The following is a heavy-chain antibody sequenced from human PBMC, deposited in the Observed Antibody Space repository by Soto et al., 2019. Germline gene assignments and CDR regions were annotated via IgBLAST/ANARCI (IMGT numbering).Heavy chain of an antibody. CDR1: GFTFSSYA. D-gene: IGHD2-15*01. CDR2: ISSNGGST. Sequence: EVQLVESGGGLVQPGGSLRLSCAASGFTFSSYAMHWVRQAPGKGLEYVSAISSNGGSTYYANSVKGRFTISRDNYKNTVYLQMGSLRAEDMAVYYCAREVEGGILYCGMDVWGQGTTVTVSS. CDR3: AREVEGGILYCGMDV. V-gene: IGHV3-64*01. J-gene: IGHJ6*02.